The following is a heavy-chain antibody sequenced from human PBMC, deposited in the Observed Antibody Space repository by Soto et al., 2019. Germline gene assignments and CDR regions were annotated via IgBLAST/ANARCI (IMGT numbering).Heavy chain of an antibody. V-gene: IGHV2-5*02. CDR3: AHVQGHGSNYFH. Sequence: QLTLKESGPTLVKPTQTLTLTFAFSGFSLSTSGVGVGWIRPPPGKALEWLALIYWDDDKRYSSSLKSRLTITKDTSKNQVVLTMSNMDPVDTAAFYCAHVQGHGSNYFHWGQGTLVTVSS. J-gene: IGHJ4*02. CDR2: IYWDDDK. D-gene: IGHD3-10*01. CDR1: GFSLSTSGVG.